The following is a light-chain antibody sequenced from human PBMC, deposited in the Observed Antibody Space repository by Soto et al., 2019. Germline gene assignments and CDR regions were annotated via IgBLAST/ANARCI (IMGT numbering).Light chain of an antibody. J-gene: IGKJ5*01. Sequence: EIVLTQSPATLSLSPGEGATLSCRASQSIHTSLAWYQQKPGQPPRLVVYDSTLRANGVPDRFGGSRSGTEFTLTINNLEPEDFAVYYCQQRNVWPPITFGQGTRLEN. CDR2: DST. V-gene: IGKV3-11*01. CDR1: QSIHTS. CDR3: QQRNVWPPIT.